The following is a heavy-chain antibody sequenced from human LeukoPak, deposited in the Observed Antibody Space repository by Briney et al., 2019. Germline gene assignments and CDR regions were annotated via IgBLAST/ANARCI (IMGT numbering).Heavy chain of an antibody. CDR3: ARGGYYDVLTGYYVYLDY. Sequence: SETLSLTCTVSGVSISSYYWNWIRQPPGKGLEWIGYIHYSGNTNYSPSLKSRVTISVDTSKNQFSLYLSSVTAADTAVYYCARGGYYDVLTGYYVYLDYWGQGTLITVSS. D-gene: IGHD3-9*01. CDR1: GVSISSYY. V-gene: IGHV4-59*01. J-gene: IGHJ4*02. CDR2: IHYSGNT.